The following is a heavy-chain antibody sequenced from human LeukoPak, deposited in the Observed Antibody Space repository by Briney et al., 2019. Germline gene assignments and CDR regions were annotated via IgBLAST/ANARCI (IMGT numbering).Heavy chain of an antibody. Sequence: GESLKISCKGSGXSFSTYWIGWVRQMPGKGLEWMGIIYPGDSHTRYSPSFQGHVTISADKSISTAYLQWSSLKASDTAMYYCARPSYYDTNYWGQGTLVTVSS. J-gene: IGHJ4*02. CDR2: IYPGDSHT. CDR1: GXSFSTYW. D-gene: IGHD3-9*01. V-gene: IGHV5-51*01. CDR3: ARPSYYDTNY.